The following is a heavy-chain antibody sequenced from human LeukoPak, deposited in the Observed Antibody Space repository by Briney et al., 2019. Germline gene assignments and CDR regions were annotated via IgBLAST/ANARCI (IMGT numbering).Heavy chain of an antibody. CDR3: AAQSGYFSSQDY. D-gene: IGHD3-3*01. CDR1: GGSISSSSYY. V-gene: IGHV4-39*07. CDR2: IYYSGST. J-gene: IGHJ4*02. Sequence: SETLSLTCTVSGGSISSSSYYWGWIRQPPGKGLEWIGSIYYSGSTYYNPSLKSRVTISVDTSKNQFSLKLSSVTAADTAVYYCAAQSGYFSSQDYWGQGTLVTVSS.